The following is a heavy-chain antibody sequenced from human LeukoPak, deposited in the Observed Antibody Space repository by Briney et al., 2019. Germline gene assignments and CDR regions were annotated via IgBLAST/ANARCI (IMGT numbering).Heavy chain of an antibody. V-gene: IGHV1-2*02. Sequence: ASVKVSCKASGYTFTGYYMHWVRQAPGQGLEWMGWVNPNSGGTNYAQKFQGRVTMTRDTSISTAYMELSRLRSDDTAVYYCARDVNDFWSGYYYYWGQGTLVTVSS. J-gene: IGHJ4*02. CDR2: VNPNSGGT. CDR1: GYTFTGYY. D-gene: IGHD3-3*01. CDR3: ARDVNDFWSGYYYY.